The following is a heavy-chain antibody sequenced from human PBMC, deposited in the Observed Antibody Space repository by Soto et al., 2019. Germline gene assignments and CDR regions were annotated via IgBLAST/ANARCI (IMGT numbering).Heavy chain of an antibody. Sequence: QVQLVQSGAEVKKPGSSVKVSCKASGGTFSSYAISWVRQAPGQGLEWMGGIIPIFGTANYAQKFQGRVTMTADESTSTAYMELSRLRSEDTGVYYCAIRAHSRRFDVEHWGQGPLVTVSS. D-gene: IGHD1-26*01. J-gene: IGHJ4*02. CDR3: AIRAHSRRFDVEH. CDR2: IIPIFGTA. CDR1: GGTFSSYA. V-gene: IGHV1-69*01.